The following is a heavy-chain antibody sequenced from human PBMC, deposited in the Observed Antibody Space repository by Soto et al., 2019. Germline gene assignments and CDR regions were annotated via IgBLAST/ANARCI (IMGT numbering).Heavy chain of an antibody. CDR2: ISADGART. CDR3: AQNFDY. J-gene: IGHJ4*02. CDR1: GFTFSSYS. Sequence: GGSLRLSCAASGFTFSSYSMTWVRQGPEKGLEWVSEISADGARTYYADSVKGRFTVSRDNSKNTVYLQMNSLRAEDTAVYYCAQNFDYWGQGXLVTVYS. V-gene: IGHV3-23*01.